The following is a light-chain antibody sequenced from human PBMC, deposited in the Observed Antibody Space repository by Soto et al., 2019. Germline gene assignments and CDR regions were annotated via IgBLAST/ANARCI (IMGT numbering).Light chain of an antibody. Sequence: EIVLTQSPATLSLSPGERATLPCRASQSVSSYLAWYQQKPGQAPRLLIYDASNRATGIPARFSGSGSGTDFTLTISSLEPEDFAVYYCQQRSNWPPYTFGQGTKLDIK. CDR3: QQRSNWPPYT. V-gene: IGKV3-11*01. CDR2: DAS. J-gene: IGKJ2*01. CDR1: QSVSSY.